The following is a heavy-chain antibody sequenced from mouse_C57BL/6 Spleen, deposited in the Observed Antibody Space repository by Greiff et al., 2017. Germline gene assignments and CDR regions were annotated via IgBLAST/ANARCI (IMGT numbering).Heavy chain of an antibody. J-gene: IGHJ2*01. CDR1: GYTFTSYW. Sequence: VQLQQPGAELVRPGSSVKLSCKASGYTFTSYWMDWVKQRPGQGLEWIGNIYPSDSETHYNQKFKDKATLTVDKSSSTAYMQLSSLTSEDSAVYYCARDYHYFDYWGQGTTLTVSS. D-gene: IGHD2-4*01. V-gene: IGHV1-61*01. CDR3: ARDYHYFDY. CDR2: IYPSDSET.